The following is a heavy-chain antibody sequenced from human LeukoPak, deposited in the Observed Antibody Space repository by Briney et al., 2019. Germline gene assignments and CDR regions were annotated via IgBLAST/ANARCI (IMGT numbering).Heavy chain of an antibody. Sequence: SETLSLTCAVYGGSFSGYYWSWIRQPPGKGLEWIGEINHSGSTNYNPSLKSRVTIPVETSKHEFSLKLSFVTAADTAVYYCARVRGGSYYPPDYWGQGTLVTVS. V-gene: IGHV4-34*01. CDR3: ARVRGGSYYPPDY. CDR2: INHSGST. CDR1: GGSFSGYY. J-gene: IGHJ4*02. D-gene: IGHD1-26*01.